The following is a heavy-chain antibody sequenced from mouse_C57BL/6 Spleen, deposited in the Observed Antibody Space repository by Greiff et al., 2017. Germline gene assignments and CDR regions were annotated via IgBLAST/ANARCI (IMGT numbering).Heavy chain of an antibody. J-gene: IGHJ4*01. V-gene: IGHV2-2*01. CDR1: GFSLTSSG. Sequence: QVQLQQSGPGLVQPSQSLYITCTVSGFSLTSSGVHWVRQSPGKGLEWLGVIWSGGSTDYNAAFISRLSISKANSKSQVFFKMNSLQADDTAIYYCASQPHYYAMDYWGQGTSVTVSS. D-gene: IGHD6-1*01. CDR2: IWSGGST. CDR3: ASQPHYYAMDY.